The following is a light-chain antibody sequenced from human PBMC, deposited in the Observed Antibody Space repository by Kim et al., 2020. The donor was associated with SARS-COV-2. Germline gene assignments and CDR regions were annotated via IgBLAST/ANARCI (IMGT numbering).Light chain of an antibody. V-gene: IGKV4-1*01. CDR3: EQNFSTPLT. CDR2: WAS. CDR1: QSVLYSSNNKNY. Sequence: DIVMTQSPDSLAVSLGERATINCKSSQSVLYSSNNKNYLAWYQQKPGQPPKLLIYWASTRESGVPDRFSGSGSGTDFTLTISSLQAEDVAVYYCEQNFSTPLTFGAGTKVYIK. J-gene: IGKJ4*01.